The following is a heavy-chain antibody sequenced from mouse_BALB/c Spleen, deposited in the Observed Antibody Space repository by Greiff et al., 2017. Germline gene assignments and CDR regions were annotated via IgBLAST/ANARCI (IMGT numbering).Heavy chain of an antibody. V-gene: IGHV10S3*01. CDR1: GFTFNTNA. CDR2: IRSKSNNYAT. J-gene: IGHJ4*01. D-gene: IGHD2-4*01. CDR3: VRVYDYDGYYYAMDY. Sequence: GGGLVQPKGSLKLSCAASGFTFNTNAMNWVRQAPGKGLEWVARIRSKSNNYATYYADSVKDRFTISRDDSQSMLYLQMNNLKTEDTAMYYCVRVYDYDGYYYAMDYWGQGTSVTVSS.